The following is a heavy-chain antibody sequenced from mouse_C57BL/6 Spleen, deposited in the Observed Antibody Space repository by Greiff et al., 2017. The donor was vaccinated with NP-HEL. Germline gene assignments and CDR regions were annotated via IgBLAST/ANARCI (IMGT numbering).Heavy chain of an antibody. CDR3: TRWGNSDY. D-gene: IGHD2-1*01. J-gene: IGHJ3*01. V-gene: IGHV1-5*01. Sequence: EVQLQQSGTVLARPGASVKMSCKTSGYTFTSYWMHWVKQRPGQGLEWIGAIYPGNSDTSYNQKFKGQAKLTAVTSASTVYMELSSLTNEDAAVYYCTRWGNSDYWGQGTLVTVSA. CDR1: GYTFTSYW. CDR2: IYPGNSDT.